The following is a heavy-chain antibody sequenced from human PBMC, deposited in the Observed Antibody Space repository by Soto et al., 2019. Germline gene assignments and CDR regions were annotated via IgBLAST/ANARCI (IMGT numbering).Heavy chain of an antibody. D-gene: IGHD3-9*01. CDR1: GCSISSYY. CDR3: ARGRDYNILTDYYPETLSFDS. J-gene: IGHJ4*02. V-gene: IGHV4-59*01. CDR2: ISYSGNT. Sequence: SETLSLTXTVSGCSISSYYWSWIRQPPGKGLEWIGYISYSGNTNYNPSLKSRVAISIDMSKNQFSLRLRSVSTADTAVYYCARGRDYNILTDYYPETLSFDSWGQGTLVTVSS.